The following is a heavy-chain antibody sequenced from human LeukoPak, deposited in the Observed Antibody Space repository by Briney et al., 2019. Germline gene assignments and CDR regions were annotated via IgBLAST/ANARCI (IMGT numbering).Heavy chain of an antibody. CDR3: GRMAINANHVMDV. J-gene: IGHJ6*02. CDR1: GFELSDHY. V-gene: IGHV3-72*01. D-gene: IGHD1-14*01. Sequence: GGSQRLSCLASGFELSDHYIDWVRPAPGKGREWVGRSRKKASSYTTEDAAWVEGRFTSSRHVSESSWYQQVNSLRTEDTAVYYCGRMAINANHVMDVWGQETTVTVPS. CDR2: SRKKASSYTT.